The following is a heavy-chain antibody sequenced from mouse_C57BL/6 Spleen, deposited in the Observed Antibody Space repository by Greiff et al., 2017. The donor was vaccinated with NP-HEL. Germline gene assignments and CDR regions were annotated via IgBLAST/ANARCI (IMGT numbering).Heavy chain of an antibody. Sequence: VKLMESGAELAKPGASVKLSCKASGYTFTSYWMHWVKQRPGQGLEWIGYINPSSGYTKYNQKFKDKATLTADKSSSTAYMQLSSLTYEDSAVYYCARSFDGYYWYFDVWGTGTTVTVSS. CDR1: GYTFTSYW. D-gene: IGHD2-3*01. CDR3: ARSFDGYYWYFDV. J-gene: IGHJ1*03. V-gene: IGHV1-7*01. CDR2: INPSSGYT.